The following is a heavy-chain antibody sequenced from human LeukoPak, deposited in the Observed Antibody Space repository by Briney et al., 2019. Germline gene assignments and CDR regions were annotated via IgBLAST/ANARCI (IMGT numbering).Heavy chain of an antibody. CDR1: GGTIRKYY. J-gene: IGHJ3*02. D-gene: IGHD2-15*01. CDR3: ARGRYCSADICTGGDSFDI. CDR2: KYARGSS. Sequence: SETLSLTCTVSGGTIRKYYWSWIRQPAGKGLEWIGRKYARGSSNYNPPVQSRVTMSVDTSKNHFSLKLRSVTAADTAVYYGARGRYCSADICTGGDSFDIWGQGTMVSVSP. V-gene: IGHV4-4*07.